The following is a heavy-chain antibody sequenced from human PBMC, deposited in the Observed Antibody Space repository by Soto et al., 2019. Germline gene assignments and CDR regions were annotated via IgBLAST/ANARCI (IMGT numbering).Heavy chain of an antibody. CDR2: IYYSGST. CDR3: ARHGHIAGAPQDRGQFDY. D-gene: IGHD1-26*01. CDR1: GGSISSSSYY. J-gene: IGHJ4*02. Sequence: PSETLSLTCTVSGGSISSSSYYWGWIRQPPGKGLEWIGSIYYSGSTYYNPSLKSRVTISVDTSKNQFSLKLSSVTAADTAVYYCARHGHIAGAPQDRGQFDYWGQGTLVTVSS. V-gene: IGHV4-39*01.